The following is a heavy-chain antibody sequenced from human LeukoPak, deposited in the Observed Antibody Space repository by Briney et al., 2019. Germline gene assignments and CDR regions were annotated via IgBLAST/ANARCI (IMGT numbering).Heavy chain of an antibody. Sequence: SETLSLTCTVSGGSISSHYWSWIRLPPGKGLEWIGSVYYSGSTNYNPSLKSRVTISLDTSKNQFSLKLSSVTAADTAVYYCARRDYGSGSYPFDYWSQGILVTVSS. V-gene: IGHV4-59*08. CDR3: ARRDYGSGSYPFDY. J-gene: IGHJ4*02. D-gene: IGHD3-10*01. CDR1: GGSISSHY. CDR2: VYYSGST.